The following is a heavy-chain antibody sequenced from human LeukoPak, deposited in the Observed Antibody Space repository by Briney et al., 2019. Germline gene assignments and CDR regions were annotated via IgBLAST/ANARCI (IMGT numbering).Heavy chain of an antibody. J-gene: IGHJ3*02. CDR2: MNPNSGNT. CDR1: GYTFTSFD. Sequence: GASVKVSCKASGYTFTSFDINWVRQATGQGLEWMGWMNPNSGNTGYAQKFQGRVTMTRNTSISTAYMELSSLRAEDTAVYYCARDATFDAFDIWGQGTMVAVSS. CDR3: ARDATFDAFDI. V-gene: IGHV1-8*01.